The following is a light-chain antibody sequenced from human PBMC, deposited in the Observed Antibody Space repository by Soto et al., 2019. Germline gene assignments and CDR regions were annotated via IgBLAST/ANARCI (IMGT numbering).Light chain of an antibody. CDR1: QSVTSSY. V-gene: IGKV3-20*01. J-gene: IGKJ2*01. CDR2: GAS. Sequence: EIVLTQSPGTLSLSPGERATLSCRASQSVTSSYLAWYQQKPGQAPRALIYGASSRATGIPDRFSGSGSGTDFTLTISRLEPEDLAVYYCQQYGSSPPNTFGQGTKLEIK. CDR3: QQYGSSPPNT.